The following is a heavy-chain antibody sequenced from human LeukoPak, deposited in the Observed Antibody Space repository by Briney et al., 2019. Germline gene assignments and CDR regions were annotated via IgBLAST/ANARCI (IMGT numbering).Heavy chain of an antibody. CDR1: GITLSNYG. D-gene: IGHD3-10*01. CDR3: AKRGIVIRAVIIIGFHKEAYYFDY. CDR2: ISKRGGST. Sequence: GGSLRPSCVVSGITLSNYGMSWVRQAPGKGLEWVSGISKRGGSTNYADSVKGRFIISRDTSKNTVYLQMNSLRVEDTAVYFCAKRGIVIRAVIIIGFHKEAYYFDYWGQGILVTVSS. J-gene: IGHJ4*02. V-gene: IGHV3-23*01.